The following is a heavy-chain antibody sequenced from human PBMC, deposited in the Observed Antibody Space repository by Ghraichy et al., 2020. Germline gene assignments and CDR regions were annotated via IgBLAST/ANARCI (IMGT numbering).Heavy chain of an antibody. J-gene: IGHJ4*02. CDR2: IKQDGSEK. D-gene: IGHD2-15*01. Sequence: GGSLRLSCAASGFTFSSYWMSWVRQAPGKGLEWVANIKQDGSEKYYVDSVKGRFTISRDNAKNSLYLQMNSLRAEDTAVYYCARAHCSGGSCYSYYFDYWGQGTLVTVSS. CDR1: GFTFSSYW. V-gene: IGHV3-7*03. CDR3: ARAHCSGGSCYSYYFDY.